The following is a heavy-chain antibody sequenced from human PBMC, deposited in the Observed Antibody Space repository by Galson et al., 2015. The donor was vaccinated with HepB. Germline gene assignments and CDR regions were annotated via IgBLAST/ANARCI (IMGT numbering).Heavy chain of an antibody. CDR1: GGSISSGSYY. CDR2: IYTSGST. V-gene: IGHV4-61*02. D-gene: IGHD3-10*01. CDR3: ARSKSYYYGSGSYYPRGNYYYMDV. Sequence: CTVSGGSISSGSYYWSWIRQPAGKGLEWIGRIYTSGSTNYNPSLKSRVTMSVDTSKNQFSLKLSSVTAADTAVYYCARSKSYYYGSGSYYPRGNYYYMDVWGKGTTVTVSS. J-gene: IGHJ6*03.